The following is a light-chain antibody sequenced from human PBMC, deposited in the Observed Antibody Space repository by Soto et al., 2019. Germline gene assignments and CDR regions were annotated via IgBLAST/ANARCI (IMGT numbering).Light chain of an antibody. Sequence: QSVLTQPPSASGSPGQSVAISCTGTSSDVGGYNYVSWYQQHPGKAPKLMIYEVNKRPSGVPDRFSGSKSGNTASLTISGLRSEDEADYYCSSYTSSSTYVFGTGTKLTVL. J-gene: IGLJ1*01. CDR2: EVN. V-gene: IGLV2-8*01. CDR1: SSDVGGYNY. CDR3: SSYTSSSTYV.